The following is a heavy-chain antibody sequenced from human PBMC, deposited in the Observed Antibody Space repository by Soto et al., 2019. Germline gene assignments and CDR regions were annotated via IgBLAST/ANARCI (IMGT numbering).Heavy chain of an antibody. D-gene: IGHD6-13*01. V-gene: IGHV3-33*01. CDR3: AREGGWEAAAAGHFDY. Sequence: GGSLRLSCAASGFTFSSYGMHWVRQAPGKGLEWVAVIWYDGSNKYYADSVKGRFTISRDNSKNTLYLQMNSLRAEDTAVYYCAREGGWEAAAAGHFDYWGQGTLVTVSS. J-gene: IGHJ4*02. CDR2: IWYDGSNK. CDR1: GFTFSSYG.